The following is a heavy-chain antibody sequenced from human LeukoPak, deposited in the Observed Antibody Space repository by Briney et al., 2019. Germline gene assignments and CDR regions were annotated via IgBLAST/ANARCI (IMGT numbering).Heavy chain of an antibody. CDR1: GFTFSSYW. J-gene: IGHJ1*01. CDR3: AKVFSSSWDIVGYFQH. D-gene: IGHD6-13*01. V-gene: IGHV3-23*01. Sequence: GGSLRLSCAASGFTFSSYWMSWVRQAPGKGLEWVSAISGSGGSTYYADSVKGRFTISRDNSKNTLYLQMNSLRAEDTAVYYCAKVFSSSWDIVGYFQHWGQGTLVTVSS. CDR2: ISGSGGST.